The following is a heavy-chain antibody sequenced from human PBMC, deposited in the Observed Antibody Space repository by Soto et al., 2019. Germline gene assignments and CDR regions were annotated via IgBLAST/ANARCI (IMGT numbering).Heavy chain of an antibody. CDR2: ISGDGGNK. CDR3: ARRLTSTVSALGY. J-gene: IGHJ4*02. D-gene: IGHD6-19*01. CDR1: GLPFSSYA. V-gene: IGHV3-30-3*01. Sequence: QVHLVESGGGVVQPGKSLSLSCTASGLPFSSYAFHWVRQAPGKGLEWVSVISGDGGNKYFAESVRGRFLISRDNSKNTVYLQMNSLRHEDTAVYFCARRLTSTVSALGYWGQGTLVTVSS.